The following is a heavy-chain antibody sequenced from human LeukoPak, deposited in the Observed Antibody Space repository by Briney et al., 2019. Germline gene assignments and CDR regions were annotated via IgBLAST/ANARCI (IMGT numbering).Heavy chain of an antibody. CDR2: IRSESDGGTA. D-gene: IGHD6-19*01. CDR1: GFSFSRVW. CDR3: TTGGRAGAPVTS. J-gene: IGHJ5*02. V-gene: IGHV3-15*01. Sequence: GGSLRLPCTASGFSFSRVWISWARQAPGKGLEWVGRIRSESDGGTADYAASVKGRFSVSRDDSKNTVSLQMNSLKTEDTAVYYCTTGGRAGAPVTSWGQASLVAVSS.